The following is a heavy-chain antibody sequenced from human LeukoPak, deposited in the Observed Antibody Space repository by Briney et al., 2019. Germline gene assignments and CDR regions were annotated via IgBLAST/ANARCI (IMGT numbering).Heavy chain of an antibody. CDR3: ARDRPYSGYEDVETAIDY. V-gene: IGHV3-74*01. J-gene: IGHJ4*02. CDR1: GFTLSRYW. Sequence: VGSLRLSCAPSGFTLSRYWMHSVREAPGKGLVWVSRINSDGSSTSYAESVKGRFTISRDNAKNTLYLQMNSLRAEDTAVYYCARDRPYSGYEDVETAIDYWGQGTLVSVSS. CDR2: INSDGSST. D-gene: IGHD5-12*01.